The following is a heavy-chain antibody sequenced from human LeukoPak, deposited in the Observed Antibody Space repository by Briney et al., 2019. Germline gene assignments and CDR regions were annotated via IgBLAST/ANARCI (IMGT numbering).Heavy chain of an antibody. CDR2: IYYTGST. CDR3: ARAAQQLQVDY. CDR1: GVSISTSNSY. Sequence: PSETLSLTCTVSGVSISTSNSYWGWIRQPPGKGLEWIGSIYYTGSTYYNPSLKSRVTISVDTSKNQFSLKLSSVTAADTAVYYCARAAQQLQVDYWGQGTLVTVSS. V-gene: IGHV4-39*07. D-gene: IGHD6-13*01. J-gene: IGHJ4*02.